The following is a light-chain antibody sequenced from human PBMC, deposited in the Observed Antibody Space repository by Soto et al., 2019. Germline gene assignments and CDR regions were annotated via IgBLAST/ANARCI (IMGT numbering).Light chain of an antibody. Sequence: QSALTQPASVSGSPGQSITISCTGTSSDAGSYNLVSWYQQHPGKAPKLLIYEGSKRPSGVSNRFSGSKSGNTASLTISGLQAEDEADYYCCSYARSSTWVFGGGTKLTVL. J-gene: IGLJ3*02. CDR3: CSYARSSTWV. V-gene: IGLV2-23*01. CDR1: SSDAGSYNL. CDR2: EGS.